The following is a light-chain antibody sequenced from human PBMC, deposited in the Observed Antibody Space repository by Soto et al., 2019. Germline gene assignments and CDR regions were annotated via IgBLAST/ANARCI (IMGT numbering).Light chain of an antibody. CDR1: QSISSW. Sequence: DIQMTQSPSPLSASVGDRVTITCRASQSISSWLAWYQQKPGKAPKLLIYDASSLESGVPSRFSGSGSGTAFTLTISSLQPDDFATYYCQQYNSYSRTFGQGTKLEIK. CDR2: DAS. V-gene: IGKV1-5*01. J-gene: IGKJ2*01. CDR3: QQYNSYSRT.